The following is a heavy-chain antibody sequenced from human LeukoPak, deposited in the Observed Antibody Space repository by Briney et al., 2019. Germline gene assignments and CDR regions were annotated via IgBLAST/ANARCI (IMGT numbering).Heavy chain of an antibody. J-gene: IGHJ6*03. Sequence: ASVKVSCKASGYTFTGYYMHWVRQAPGQGLERMGWINPNSGGTNYAQKFQGRVTMTRDTSISTAYMELSRLRSDDTAVYYCARVEYGDYPNYYYMDVWGKGTTVTVSS. D-gene: IGHD4-17*01. CDR3: ARVEYGDYPNYYYMDV. CDR1: GYTFTGYY. CDR2: INPNSGGT. V-gene: IGHV1-2*02.